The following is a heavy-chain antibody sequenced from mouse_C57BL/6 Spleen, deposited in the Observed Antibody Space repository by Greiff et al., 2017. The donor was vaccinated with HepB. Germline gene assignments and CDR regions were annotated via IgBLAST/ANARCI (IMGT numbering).Heavy chain of an antibody. Sequence: EVQLQQSGPELVKPGASVKIPCKASGYTFTDYNMDWVKQSHGKSLEWIGDINPNNGGTIYNQKFKGKATLTVDKSSSTAYLELRSLTSEDTAVYYFARRRRAMDYWGQGTSVTVSS. CDR2: INPNNGGT. CDR1: GYTFTDYN. J-gene: IGHJ4*01. V-gene: IGHV1-18*01. CDR3: ARRRRAMDY.